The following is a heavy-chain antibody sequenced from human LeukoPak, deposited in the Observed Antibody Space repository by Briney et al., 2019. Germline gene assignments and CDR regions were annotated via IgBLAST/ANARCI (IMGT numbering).Heavy chain of an antibody. CDR3: ANEVRPNDY. CDR1: GFTFNNYA. CDR2: ISGSGGST. Sequence: PGGSLRLSCAASGFTFNNYAMSWVRQAPGKGLEWVSAISGSGGSTYYVDSVKGRFTISRDNSKNTLYLQMNSLRAEDTALYFCANEVRPNDYWGRGTLVTVSS. D-gene: IGHD4/OR15-4a*01. V-gene: IGHV3-23*01. J-gene: IGHJ4*02.